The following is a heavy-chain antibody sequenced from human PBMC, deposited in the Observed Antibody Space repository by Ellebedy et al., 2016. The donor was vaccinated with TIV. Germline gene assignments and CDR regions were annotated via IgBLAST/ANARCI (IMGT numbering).Heavy chain of an antibody. J-gene: IGHJ4*02. V-gene: IGHV3-15*01. CDR2: IKSKTDGGAA. CDR1: GFTFSNAW. Sequence: GESLKISCAASGFTFSNAWMNWVRQAPGKGMEWVGRIKSKTDGGAADYAAPVKRRFTISRDDSKNTLYLQMNSLKTEDTAVYFCTTVYRYNYDSVWGQGNLVTVSS. D-gene: IGHD5-18*01. CDR3: TTVYRYNYDSV.